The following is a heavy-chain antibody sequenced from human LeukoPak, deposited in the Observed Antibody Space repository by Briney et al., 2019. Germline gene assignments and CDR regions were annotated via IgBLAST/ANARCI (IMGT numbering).Heavy chain of an antibody. CDR1: GFTFSSYG. Sequence: PGGSLRLSGAASGFTFSSYGMHWVRQAPGKGLEWVAVISYDGSNKYYADSVKGRFTISRDNSKNTLYLQMNSLRAEDTAVYYCANPSHGRRYYYGMDVWGQGTTVTVSS. CDR2: ISYDGSNK. CDR3: ANPSHGRRYYYGMDV. D-gene: IGHD1-26*01. J-gene: IGHJ6*02. V-gene: IGHV3-30*18.